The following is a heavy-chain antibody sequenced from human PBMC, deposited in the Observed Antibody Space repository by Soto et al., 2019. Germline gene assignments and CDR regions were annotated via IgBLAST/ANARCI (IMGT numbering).Heavy chain of an antibody. CDR1: GGSISSYY. J-gene: IGHJ5*02. D-gene: IGHD3-10*01. CDR2: IYYTGST. Sequence: QVQLQESGPGLVKPSETLSLTCTVSGGSISSYYWSWIRQPPAKGLEWIGYIYYTGSTNYNPSLKSRVTISVDTSKNQFSLKLSSVTAADTAVYYCARLTKEVRGVRFDPWGQGTLVTVSS. CDR3: ARLTKEVRGVRFDP. V-gene: IGHV4-59*08.